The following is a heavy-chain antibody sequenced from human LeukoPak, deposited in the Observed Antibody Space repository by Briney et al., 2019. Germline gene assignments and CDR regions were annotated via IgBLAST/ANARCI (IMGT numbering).Heavy chain of an antibody. Sequence: PGGSLRLSCAASGFTFSSYWMDWVRQAPGKGLVWVSRIVGDGSDTAYADSVRGRFTISRDNAKNSLYLQMNSLRAEDTAVYYCARDLYCSSTSCYPNAGYYYYGMDVWGQGTTVTVSS. CDR1: GFTFSSYW. J-gene: IGHJ6*02. V-gene: IGHV3-74*01. CDR2: IVGDGSDT. CDR3: ARDLYCSSTSCYPNAGYYYYGMDV. D-gene: IGHD2-2*01.